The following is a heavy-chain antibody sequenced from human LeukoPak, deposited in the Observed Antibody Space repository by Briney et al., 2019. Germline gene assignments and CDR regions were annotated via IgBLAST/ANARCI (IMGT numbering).Heavy chain of an antibody. V-gene: IGHV3-23*01. Sequence: GGSLRLSCAASGFTFSSYAMSWVRQAPGKGLEWVSGISGSGGGRGGSTYYADSVKGRFTISRDNSKNTLYLQMNSLRSEDTAVYYCARGRFSDILTGYYPLLRQKLRRYYFDYWGQGTLVTVSS. J-gene: IGHJ4*02. CDR2: ISGSGGGRGGST. CDR3: ARGRFSDILTGYYPLLRQKLRRYYFDY. D-gene: IGHD3-9*01. CDR1: GFTFSSYA.